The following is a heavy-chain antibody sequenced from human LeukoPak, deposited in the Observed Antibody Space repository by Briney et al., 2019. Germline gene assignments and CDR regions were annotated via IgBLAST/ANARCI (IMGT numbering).Heavy chain of an antibody. CDR1: GYTFTGYY. V-gene: IGHV1-2*02. CDR2: INPNSGGT. J-gene: IGHJ5*02. D-gene: IGHD3-10*01. CDR3: ARAPYYYGSGSSGWFDP. Sequence: ASVKVSCKASGYTFTGYYMHWVRQAPRQGLEWMGWINPNSGGTNYAQKFQGRVTMTRDTSISTAYMELSRLRSDDTAVYYCARAPYYYGSGSSGWFDPWGQGTLVTVSS.